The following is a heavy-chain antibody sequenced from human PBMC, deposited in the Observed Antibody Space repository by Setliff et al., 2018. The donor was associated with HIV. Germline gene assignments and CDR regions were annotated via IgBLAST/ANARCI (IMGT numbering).Heavy chain of an antibody. V-gene: IGHV4-61*01. J-gene: IGHJ6*03. D-gene: IGHD6-6*01. CDR3: ASEAWTWYRSSSGYYYYYMDV. Sequence: KPSETLSLTCTVSGDSVSSASYYWSWIRQPPGKGLEWIGYIYYSGTTKYNPSLKSRVTISVDTSKNQFSLKLSSLTAADTAVYYCASEAWTWYRSSSGYYYYYMDVWCKVTTVTVSS. CDR1: GDSVSSASYY. CDR2: IYYSGTT.